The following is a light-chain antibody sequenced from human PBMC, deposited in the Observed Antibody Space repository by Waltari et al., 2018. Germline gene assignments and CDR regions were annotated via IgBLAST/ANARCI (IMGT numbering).Light chain of an antibody. CDR1: QNIATY. CDR3: QQTYSVPRGGFT. V-gene: IGKV1-39*01. J-gene: IGKJ3*01. Sequence: QLTQSPYSLSASVGERVTVTCRASQNIATYLSWYQQRAGEAPKLLIHSAYTLQSGVPSRFSGSRSGTEFTLTISSLHPEDSATYYCQQTYSVPRGGFTFGPGTKVEIK. CDR2: SAY.